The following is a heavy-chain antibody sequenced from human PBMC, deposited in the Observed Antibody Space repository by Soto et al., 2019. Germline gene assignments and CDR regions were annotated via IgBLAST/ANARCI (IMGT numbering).Heavy chain of an antibody. CDR1: EFTFSNYS. CDR3: ARSSRTDDAFDI. V-gene: IGHV3-21*03. Sequence: GGSLRLSCAASEFTFSNYSMNWVRQAQGKGLEWVSSISSSSSYMYYADSVKGRFTISRDNAKNSLYLQMNSLRAEDKAVYYCARSSRTDDAFDIWGQGTMVTVSS. D-gene: IGHD6-6*01. J-gene: IGHJ3*02. CDR2: ISSSSSYM.